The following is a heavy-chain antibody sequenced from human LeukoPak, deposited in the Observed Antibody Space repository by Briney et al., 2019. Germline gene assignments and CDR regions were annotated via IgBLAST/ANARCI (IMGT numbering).Heavy chain of an antibody. D-gene: IGHD3-16*01. CDR3: ARDWGTYGGMGGDTGGHLDY. CDR1: GFTFSSYS. Sequence: GGSLRLSCAASGFTFSSYSMNWVRQAPGKGLEWVSSISSSSSYIYYADSVKGRFTISRDHAQNSLYLQRNSLRAEDTAVYYCARDWGTYGGMGGDTGGHLDYWGQGTLVTVSS. J-gene: IGHJ4*02. V-gene: IGHV3-21*01. CDR2: ISSSSSYI.